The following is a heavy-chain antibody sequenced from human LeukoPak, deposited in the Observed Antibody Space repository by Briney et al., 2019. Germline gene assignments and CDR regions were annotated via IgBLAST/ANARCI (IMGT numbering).Heavy chain of an antibody. CDR1: GFTFSSYA. V-gene: IGHV3-64D*06. CDR2: ISANGDST. J-gene: IGHJ4*02. Sequence: QPGGSLRLSCSASGFTFSSYAMHWVRQAPGKGLKYVSAISANGDSTYYADSVKGRFTISRDNSKNTLYLQMSSLRPEDTAVYYCVKALGYYYDSSGYPLGYWGQGTLVTVSS. CDR3: VKALGYYYDSSGYPLGY. D-gene: IGHD3-22*01.